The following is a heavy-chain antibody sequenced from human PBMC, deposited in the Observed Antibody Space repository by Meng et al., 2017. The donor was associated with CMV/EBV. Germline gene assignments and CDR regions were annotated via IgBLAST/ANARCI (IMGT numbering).Heavy chain of an antibody. J-gene: IGHJ4*02. CDR3: AGSTVVTDLDY. V-gene: IGHV4-34*01. Sequence: SETLSLTCAVYGGSFSGYYWSWIRQLPGKGLEWIGEINRSGSTNYNPSLKSRVTISVDTSKNQFSLKLSSVTAADTAVYYCAGSTVVTDLDYWGQGTLVTVSS. CDR2: INRSGST. D-gene: IGHD4-23*01. CDR1: GGSFSGYY.